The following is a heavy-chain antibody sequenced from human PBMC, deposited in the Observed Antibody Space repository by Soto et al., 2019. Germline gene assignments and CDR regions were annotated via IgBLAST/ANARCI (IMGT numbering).Heavy chain of an antibody. CDR3: ARGYSNYYYYYMDV. D-gene: IGHD4-4*01. CDR2: IYYSGST. J-gene: IGHJ6*03. CDR1: GGSISSYY. Sequence: SETLSLTCTVSGGSISSYYWSWIRQPPGKGLEWIGYIYYSGSTNYNPSLKSRVTISVDTSKNQFSLKLSSVTAADTAVYYCARGYSNYYYYYMDVWGKGTTVTVS. V-gene: IGHV4-59*01.